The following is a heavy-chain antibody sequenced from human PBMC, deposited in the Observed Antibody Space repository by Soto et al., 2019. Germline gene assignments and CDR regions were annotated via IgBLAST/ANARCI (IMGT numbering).Heavy chain of an antibody. CDR2: INAGNGNT. D-gene: IGHD3-22*01. V-gene: IGHV1-3*01. Sequence: QVQPVQSGAEVKKPGASVKVSCKASGYTFTSYAMHWVRQAPGQRLEWMGWINAGNGNTKYSQKFQGRVTITRDTSASTAYMELSSLISEDTAVYYCARGDGYYYFDYWGQGTLVTVSS. J-gene: IGHJ4*02. CDR1: GYTFTSYA. CDR3: ARGDGYYYFDY.